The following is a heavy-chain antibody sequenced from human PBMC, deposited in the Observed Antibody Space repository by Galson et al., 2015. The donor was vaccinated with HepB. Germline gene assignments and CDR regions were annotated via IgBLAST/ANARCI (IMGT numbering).Heavy chain of an antibody. CDR2: ISSSSSYI. V-gene: IGHV3-21*01. Sequence: SLRLSCAASGFTFSSYSMNWVRQAPGKGLEWVSSISSSSSYIYYADSVKGRSTISRDNAKNSLYLQMNSLRAEDTAVYYCARGGDYGDNPFDYWGQGTLVTVSS. J-gene: IGHJ4*02. CDR1: GFTFSSYS. CDR3: ARGGDYGDNPFDY. D-gene: IGHD4-23*01.